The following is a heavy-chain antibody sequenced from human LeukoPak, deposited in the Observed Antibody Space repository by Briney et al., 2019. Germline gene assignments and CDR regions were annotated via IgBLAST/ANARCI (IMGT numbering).Heavy chain of an antibody. CDR3: ARAMITFGGVIVPTDY. J-gene: IGHJ4*02. CDR1: GGTFISYA. D-gene: IGHD3-16*01. V-gene: IGHV1-69*13. Sequence: SVKVYCKASGGTFISYAISWVRQAPGQGLEWMGGIIPIFGTANYAQKFQGRVTITADESTSTAYMELSSLRSEDTAVYYCARAMITFGGVIVPTDYWGQGTLVTVSS. CDR2: IIPIFGTA.